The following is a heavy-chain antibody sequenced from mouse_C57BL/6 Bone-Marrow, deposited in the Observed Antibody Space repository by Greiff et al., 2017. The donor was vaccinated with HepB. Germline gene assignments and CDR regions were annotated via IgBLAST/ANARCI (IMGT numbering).Heavy chain of an antibody. CDR2: IDPSDSYT. V-gene: IGHV1-69*01. D-gene: IGHD3-2*02. CDR3: ARRGAAQTAWFAY. J-gene: IGHJ3*01. Sequence: QVQLKQPGAELVMPGASVKLSCKASGYTFTSYWMHWVKQRPGQGLEWIGEIDPSDSYTNYNQKFKGKSTLTVDKSSSTAYMQLSSLTSEDSAVYYCARRGAAQTAWFAYWGQGTLVTVSA. CDR1: GYTFTSYW.